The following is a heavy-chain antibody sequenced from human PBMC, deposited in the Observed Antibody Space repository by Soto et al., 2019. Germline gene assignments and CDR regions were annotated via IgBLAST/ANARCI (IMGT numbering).Heavy chain of an antibody. J-gene: IGHJ5*02. CDR1: GGSISSGTYS. Sequence: PSETLSLTCAVSGGSISSGTYSRSWIRQPPGEGLEWIGSIYHSGSTYYSPSLKSRVTMSVDRSKNQFSLKLSSVTAADTAVYYCARGRAYYYDSSGYSYGWFDPWGQGTLVTVSS. CDR3: ARGRAYYYDSSGYSYGWFDP. D-gene: IGHD3-22*01. V-gene: IGHV4-30-2*01. CDR2: IYHSGST.